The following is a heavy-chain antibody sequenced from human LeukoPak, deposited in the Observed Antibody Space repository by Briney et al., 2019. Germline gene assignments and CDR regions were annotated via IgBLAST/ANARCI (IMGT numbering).Heavy chain of an antibody. CDR1: GGSINSYY. V-gene: IGHV4-4*07. D-gene: IGHD3-16*01. Sequence: PSETLSLTCTVSGGSINSYYWSWIRQPAGKGLEWIGRIYTSGSTNYNPSLKSRVTISVDKSKNQFSLKLSSVTAADTAVYYCAMVSSSWGYFDYWGQGTLVTVSS. CDR3: AMVSSSWGYFDY. J-gene: IGHJ4*02. CDR2: IYTSGST.